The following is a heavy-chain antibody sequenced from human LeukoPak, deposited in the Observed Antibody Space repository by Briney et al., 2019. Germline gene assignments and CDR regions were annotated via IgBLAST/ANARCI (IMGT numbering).Heavy chain of an antibody. CDR3: ASQYYDSSGYSRGGGFDI. V-gene: IGHV4-59*12. Sequence: PSETLSLTCTVSGGSISSYYWSWIRQPPGKGLEWIGCIYYSGSTNYNPSLKSRVTISVDTSKNQFSLKLSSVTAADTAVYYCASQYYDSSGYSRGGGFDIWGQGTMVTVSS. CDR1: GGSISSYY. D-gene: IGHD3-22*01. CDR2: IYYSGST. J-gene: IGHJ3*02.